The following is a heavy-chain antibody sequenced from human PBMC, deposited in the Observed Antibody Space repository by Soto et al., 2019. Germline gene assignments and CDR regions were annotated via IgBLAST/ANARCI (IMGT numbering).Heavy chain of an antibody. Sequence: ASVKVSCKASGYTFTGYYMHWVRQAPGQGLEWMGWINPNSGGTNYAQKFQGRVTMTRDTSISTAYMELSRLRSDDTAVYYCARDSKYPLWSFYYWLNGDSHAFDYWGQGTLVTVSS. CDR3: ARDSKYPLWSFYYWLNGDSHAFDY. CDR2: INPNSGGT. D-gene: IGHD3-3*01. CDR1: GYTFTGYY. J-gene: IGHJ4*02. V-gene: IGHV1-2*02.